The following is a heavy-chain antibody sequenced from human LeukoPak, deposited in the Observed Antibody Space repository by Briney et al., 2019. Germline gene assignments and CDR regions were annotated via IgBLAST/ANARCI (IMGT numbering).Heavy chain of an antibody. Sequence: SETLSLTCTVSGGSISSYYWGWIRQPPGKGLEWIGYIYYSGSTKYNPSLKSRVTISVDTSKNQFSLKLSSVTAADTAVYYCARGGSHCSGGSCYSLDWFDPWGQGTLVTVSS. J-gene: IGHJ5*02. CDR2: IYYSGST. D-gene: IGHD2-15*01. CDR1: GGSISSYY. CDR3: ARGGSHCSGGSCYSLDWFDP. V-gene: IGHV4-59*01.